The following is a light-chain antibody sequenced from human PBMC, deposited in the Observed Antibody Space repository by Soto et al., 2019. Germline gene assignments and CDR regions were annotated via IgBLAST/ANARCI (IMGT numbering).Light chain of an antibody. V-gene: IGKV3-20*01. CDR1: QSISSTY. CDR2: DAS. CDR3: QHYDSARWT. J-gene: IGKJ1*01. Sequence: EIVLTQSPGTLSLSPGERGTLSCRASQSISSTYLTWYHQRPGQAPRLLIYDASRRATGIPDRFSGSGSGTDFSLTISRLEPEDFAVYYCQHYDSARWTFGLGTKVDIK.